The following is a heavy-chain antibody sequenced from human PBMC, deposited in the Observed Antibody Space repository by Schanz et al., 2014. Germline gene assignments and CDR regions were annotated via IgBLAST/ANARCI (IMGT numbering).Heavy chain of an antibody. Sequence: QVQLVQSGTEVKKPGASVKVSCKASGYTFTSYGISWVRQAPGQGLEWMGWISAYSGNTNYAQKFQGRVTMTTDTSTSTTYMELRSLRSDDTAVYYCARDRRLYGSFDNWGQGTLXTVSS. V-gene: IGHV1-18*01. CDR2: ISAYSGNT. D-gene: IGHD2-8*01. CDR1: GYTFTSYG. J-gene: IGHJ4*02. CDR3: ARDRRLYGSFDN.